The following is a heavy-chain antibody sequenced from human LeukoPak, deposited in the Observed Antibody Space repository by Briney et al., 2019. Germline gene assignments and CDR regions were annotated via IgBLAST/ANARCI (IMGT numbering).Heavy chain of an antibody. CDR3: ARDSYYYGSGSFLGFDP. J-gene: IGHJ5*02. CDR2: IYYSGST. Sequence: SETLSLTCTVSGGSISSYYWGWIRQPPGKGLEWIGSIYYSGSTYYNPSLKSRVTISVDTSKNQFSLKLSSVTAADTAVYYCARDSYYYGSGSFLGFDPWGQGTLVTVSS. CDR1: GGSISSYY. D-gene: IGHD3-10*01. V-gene: IGHV4-39*07.